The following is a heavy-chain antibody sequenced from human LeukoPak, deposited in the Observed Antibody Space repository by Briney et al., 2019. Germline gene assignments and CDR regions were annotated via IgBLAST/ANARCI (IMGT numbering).Heavy chain of an antibody. Sequence: GGSLRLSCTASGFTVNTYAMSWVRQAPGKGLEWVSAISGSGGSTYYADSVKGRFTISRDNSKNTLYLQMNSLRAEDTAVYYCANTGGSYFPGDYYYMDVWGQGTMVTVSS. CDR1: GFTVNTYA. V-gene: IGHV3-23*01. D-gene: IGHD1-26*01. J-gene: IGHJ6*03. CDR3: ANTGGSYFPGDYYYMDV. CDR2: ISGSGGST.